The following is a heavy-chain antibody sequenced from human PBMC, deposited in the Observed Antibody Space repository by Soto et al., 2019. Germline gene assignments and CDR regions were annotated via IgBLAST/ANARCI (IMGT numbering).Heavy chain of an antibody. CDR2: IIPIFGTA. CDR3: ASNGESYYYYGMDV. CDR1: GGTFSSSA. Sequence: QVQLVQSGAEVKKPGSSVKVSCKASGGTFSSSAISWVRQAPGQGLEWMGGIIPIFGTAEYAQKFQGRVTITADESTSTDFIEVSSLRSEDTAVYYCASNGESYYYYGMDVWGQGTTVTVSS. D-gene: IGHD2-8*01. V-gene: IGHV1-69*12. J-gene: IGHJ6*02.